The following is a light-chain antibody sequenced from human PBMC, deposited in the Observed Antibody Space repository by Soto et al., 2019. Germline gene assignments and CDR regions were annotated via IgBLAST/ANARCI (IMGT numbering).Light chain of an antibody. CDR3: QQRAKWPLT. J-gene: IGKJ4*01. CDR1: QSVNNF. V-gene: IGKV3-11*01. Sequence: EIVLTQSPVTLSLSPGERATLSCRASQSVNNFLAWYQQKPGQAPRLLIYDTSKRATGIPARFSGSGSGTDFTLTISRLEPEDFAIYYCQQRAKWPLTFGGGTKVEIK. CDR2: DTS.